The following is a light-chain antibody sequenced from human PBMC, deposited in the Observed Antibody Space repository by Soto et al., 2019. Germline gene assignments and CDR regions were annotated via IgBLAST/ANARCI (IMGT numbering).Light chain of an antibody. CDR3: QRHSNSLT. V-gene: IGKV3-11*01. J-gene: IGKJ4*01. CDR1: QSVSTY. Sequence: EIVWTHSPATPSLSLEERATLSCRARQSVSTYLAWYQQKHGQALTLLISNAPNRATGFPARFIGSGSGTDFTLTISSLEPEDFAVYYRQRHSNSLTFGGGTKVEIK. CDR2: NAP.